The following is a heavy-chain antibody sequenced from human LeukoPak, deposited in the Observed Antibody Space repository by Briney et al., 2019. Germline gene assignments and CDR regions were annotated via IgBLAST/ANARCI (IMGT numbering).Heavy chain of an antibody. CDR3: ARDAPHYDTLTGYQYYFDY. Sequence: PGGSLRLSCAASGFTFSSYWMHWVRQAPGKGLVWVSRINSDGSSTSYADSVKGRFTISRDNAKNTLYLQMNNLRAEDTAVYYCARDAPHYDTLTGYQYYFDYWGQGTLVPVSS. CDR1: GFTFSSYW. D-gene: IGHD3-9*01. J-gene: IGHJ4*02. CDR2: INSDGSST. V-gene: IGHV3-74*01.